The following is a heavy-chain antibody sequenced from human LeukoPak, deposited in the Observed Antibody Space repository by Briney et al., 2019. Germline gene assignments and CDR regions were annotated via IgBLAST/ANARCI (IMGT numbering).Heavy chain of an antibody. CDR3: ARGRD. J-gene: IGHJ4*02. V-gene: IGHV3-21*01. Sequence: GGSLRLSCAASGFTFSSYTMNWVRQAPGKGLEWVSSISSSSSDIFYADSVKGRFTISRDDAKNSLYLQMNSLRVEDTAVYYCARGRDWGQGTLVTVSS. CDR1: GFTFSSYT. CDR2: ISSSSSDI.